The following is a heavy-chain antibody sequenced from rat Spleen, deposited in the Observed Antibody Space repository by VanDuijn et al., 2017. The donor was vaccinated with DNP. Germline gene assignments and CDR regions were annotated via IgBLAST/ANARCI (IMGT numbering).Heavy chain of an antibody. CDR2: ISYSGGT. Sequence: EVQLQESGPGLVKPSQSLSLTCSVTGYSITSYYWGWIRKFPGNKMEWIAYISYSGGTSYNPSLKSRISITRDTSKNQFFLQLNSVTTEYTATYYCARWVYYYFDYWGQGVMVTVSS. CDR3: ARWVYYYFDY. D-gene: IGHD1-1*01. J-gene: IGHJ2*01. V-gene: IGHV3-1*01. CDR1: GYSITSYY.